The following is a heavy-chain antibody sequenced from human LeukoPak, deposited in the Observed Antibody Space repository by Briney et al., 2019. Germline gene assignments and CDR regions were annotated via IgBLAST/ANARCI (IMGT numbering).Heavy chain of an antibody. D-gene: IGHD2-2*01. V-gene: IGHV1-69*05. CDR2: IIPILGTT. CDR3: AKATDAYCSSTSCYFYLFDS. CDR1: GGTFSSYA. J-gene: IGHJ4*02. Sequence: SVKVSCKASGGTFSSYAFNWVRQAPGHGLQWMGGIIPILGTTNYAQQFEGRVTMTTDESTSTAFMELSSLRAEDTAVYYCAKATDAYCSSTSCYFYLFDSWGQGALVTVTS.